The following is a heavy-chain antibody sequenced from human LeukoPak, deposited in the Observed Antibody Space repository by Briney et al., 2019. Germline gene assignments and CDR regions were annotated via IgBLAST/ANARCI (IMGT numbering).Heavy chain of an antibody. V-gene: IGHV3-66*02. J-gene: IGHJ4*02. Sequence: GGSLRLSCAASGFTVSSNYMSWVRQAPGKGLEWVSVIYSGGSTYYADSVKGRFTISRDNSKNTLYLQMNSLRAEDTAVYYCARDRDGAKGLDYWGQGTLVTASS. CDR3: ARDRDGAKGLDY. CDR2: IYSGGST. D-gene: IGHD4-17*01. CDR1: GFTVSSNY.